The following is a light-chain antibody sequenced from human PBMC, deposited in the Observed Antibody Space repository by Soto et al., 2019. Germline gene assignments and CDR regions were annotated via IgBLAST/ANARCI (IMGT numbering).Light chain of an antibody. CDR2: DAS. J-gene: IGKJ1*01. CDR3: QQRSNWPWT. V-gene: IGKV3-11*01. CDR1: QSVSSY. Sequence: EIVLTQSPATLSLSPGERATLSCRASQSVSSYLAWYQQKPGQAPRLLIYDASNRATGIPARFSGSGSGTDFTLTISSLDPEDFAVYYCQQRSNWPWTFRQGTKVEIK.